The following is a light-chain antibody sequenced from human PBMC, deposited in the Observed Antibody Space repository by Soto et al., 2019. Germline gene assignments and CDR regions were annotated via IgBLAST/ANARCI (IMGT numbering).Light chain of an antibody. CDR2: GAS. V-gene: IGKV1-12*01. CDR3: QQLNIFPPLFT. Sequence: DIQMTQSPSSVSASVGDRVTITCRASQGIGSWLAWYQQKPGKAPKLLIYGASTLRTGVASRFSGSGSGTEFTLTISSLQPEDFATYFCQQLNIFPPLFTFGPGTKVDIK. CDR1: QGIGSW. J-gene: IGKJ3*01.